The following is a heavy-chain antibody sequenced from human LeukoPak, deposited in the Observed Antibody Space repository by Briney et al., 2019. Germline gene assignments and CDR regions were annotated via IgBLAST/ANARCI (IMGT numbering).Heavy chain of an antibody. CDR1: GFTFSSYS. Sequence: PGGSLRLSCAASGFTFSSYSMNWVRQAPGKGLEWVSYISGRGNTIDYADSVKGRFTISRDNAKNSLYLQMVSLRAEDTAVYYCARLRGYSYGYGDYWGQGTLVTVSS. CDR3: ARLRGYSYGYGDY. J-gene: IGHJ4*02. D-gene: IGHD5-18*01. CDR2: ISGRGNTI. V-gene: IGHV3-48*04.